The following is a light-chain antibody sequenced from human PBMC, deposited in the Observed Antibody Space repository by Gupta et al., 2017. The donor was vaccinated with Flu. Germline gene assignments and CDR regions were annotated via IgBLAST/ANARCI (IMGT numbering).Light chain of an antibody. CDR1: SSNIGDTT. J-gene: IGLJ3*02. CDR2: TNN. Sequence: SVLAQPPSDSAAPGQTVTISCPGSSSNIGDTTVNWYQQVPGTAPKLLIYTNNQRPSGVPDRFSGSKSGTSASLAISGLQSEDEADYYCAAWDDSLNGWVFGGGTKLTVL. V-gene: IGLV1-44*01. CDR3: AAWDDSLNGWV.